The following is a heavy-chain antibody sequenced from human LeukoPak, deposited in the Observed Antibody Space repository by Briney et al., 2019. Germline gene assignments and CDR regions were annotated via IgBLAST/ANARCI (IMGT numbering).Heavy chain of an antibody. J-gene: IGHJ5*02. V-gene: IGHV4-59*08. CDR2: IYYSGST. CDR1: GGSISSYY. Sequence: SETRSLTCTVSGGSISSYYWSWIRQPPGKGLEWIGYIYYSGSTNYNPSLKSRVTISVDTSKNQFSLKLSSVTAADTAVYYCARRRCSSTSCYVPAGWFDPWGQGTLVTVSS. CDR3: ARRRCSSTSCYVPAGWFDP. D-gene: IGHD2-2*01.